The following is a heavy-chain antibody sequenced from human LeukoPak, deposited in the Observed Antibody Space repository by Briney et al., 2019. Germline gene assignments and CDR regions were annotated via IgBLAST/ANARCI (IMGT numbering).Heavy chain of an antibody. CDR2: IKQDGSEK. Sequence: GGSLRLSCAASGFTFSSYWMSWVRQAPGKGLEWVANIKQDGSEKYYVDSVKGRFTISRDNAKNSLYLQMNSLRAEDTAVYYCARSPAGIRYFDWLLRSYFDYWGQGTLVTVSS. CDR1: GFTFSSYW. V-gene: IGHV3-7*03. J-gene: IGHJ4*02. CDR3: ARSPAGIRYFDWLLRSYFDY. D-gene: IGHD3-9*01.